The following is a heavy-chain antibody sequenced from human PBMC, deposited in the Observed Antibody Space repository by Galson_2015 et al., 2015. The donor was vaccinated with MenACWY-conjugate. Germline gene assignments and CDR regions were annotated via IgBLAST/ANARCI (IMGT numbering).Heavy chain of an antibody. D-gene: IGHD3-10*01. CDR3: ASGGFGEVTLA. CDR1: GFGFTVSNNY. CDR2: IYSGGGT. Sequence: SLRLSCAASGFGFTVSNNYMSWVRQAPGKGLEWVSVIYSGGGTDYADSVKGRFTISRDTPTNTLSLQMNSLRVEDTAVYYCASGGFGEVTLAWGQGTLVIVSA. J-gene: IGHJ5*02. V-gene: IGHV3-66*01.